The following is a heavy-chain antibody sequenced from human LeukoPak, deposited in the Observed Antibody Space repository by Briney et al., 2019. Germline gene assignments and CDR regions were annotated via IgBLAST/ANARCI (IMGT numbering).Heavy chain of an antibody. CDR3: ARGGIAAAGNFDY. Sequence: SETLSLTCTVSGGFLSGYYWSWIRQAAGKGLEWIGEINHSGSTNYNPSLKSRVTISVDTSKNQFSLKLSSVTAADTAVYYCARGGIAAAGNFDYWGQGTLVTVSS. D-gene: IGHD6-13*01. CDR1: GGFLSGYY. CDR2: INHSGST. J-gene: IGHJ4*02. V-gene: IGHV4-34*01.